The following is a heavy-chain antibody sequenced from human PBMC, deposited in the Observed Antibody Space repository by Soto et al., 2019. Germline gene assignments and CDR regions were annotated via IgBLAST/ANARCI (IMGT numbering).Heavy chain of an antibody. CDR2: IIPIFGTA. Sequence: QVQLVQSGAEVKKPGSSVKVSCKASGGTFSSYAISWVRQAPGQGLEWMGGIIPIFGTANYAQKFPGRVTIPANESTSTAYMELSSLSSEDTAVYYCERATMVRGVTYEYNWFDLWGQGNLVTVSS. J-gene: IGHJ5*02. CDR1: GGTFSSYA. CDR3: ERATMVRGVTYEYNWFDL. V-gene: IGHV1-69*01. D-gene: IGHD3-10*01.